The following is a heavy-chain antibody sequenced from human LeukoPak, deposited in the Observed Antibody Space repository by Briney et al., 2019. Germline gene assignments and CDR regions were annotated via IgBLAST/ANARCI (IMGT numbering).Heavy chain of an antibody. D-gene: IGHD3-9*01. CDR1: GYAFSAYY. CDR2: LNPQTGDT. CDR3: ERGSRHHDWLAPLDF. V-gene: IGHV1-2*02. Sequence: RASLKLSCKASGYAFSAYYMHWVRQAPGQGLEWIGSLNPQTGDTHFAQKFQGRFTFPRDTSISTAYMAMNRLRSDDTAVYYCERGSRHHDWLAPLDFWGQGTLVNV. J-gene: IGHJ4*02.